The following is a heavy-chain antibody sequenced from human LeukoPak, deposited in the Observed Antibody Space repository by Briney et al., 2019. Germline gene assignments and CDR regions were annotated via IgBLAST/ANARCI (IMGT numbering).Heavy chain of an antibody. CDR3: SRPPSMELRYFDL. J-gene: IGHJ2*01. CDR2: IHNDGITE. Sequence: GGSLRLSCAASGFTFSGFGMHWVRQTPGKGLEWLTFIHNDGITEYYADSVKGRFTISRDNAKNSLSLQMNSLRAEDTAMYYCSRPPSMELRYFDLWGRGTLVTVSS. V-gene: IGHV3-30*02. CDR1: GFTFSGFG. D-gene: IGHD1-7*01.